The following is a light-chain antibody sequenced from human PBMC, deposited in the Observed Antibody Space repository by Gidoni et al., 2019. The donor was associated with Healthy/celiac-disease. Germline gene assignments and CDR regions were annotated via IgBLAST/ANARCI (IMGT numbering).Light chain of an antibody. V-gene: IGLV1-36*01. CDR2: DDD. J-gene: IGLJ2*01. CDR1: SSNIGINA. CDR3: AAGDDSLNGVV. Sequence: QSVLTQPPSVSEAPRQRVTISCSGISSNIGINAVNWYQQLPGKAPKLLIYDDDLLPSGVSDRFSGSKSGTSASLAISGLQSEDEADYYCAAGDDSLNGVVFGGGTKLTVL.